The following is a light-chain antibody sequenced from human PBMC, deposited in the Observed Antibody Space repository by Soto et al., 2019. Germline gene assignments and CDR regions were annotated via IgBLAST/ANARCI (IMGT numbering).Light chain of an antibody. Sequence: EIVLNQSPATLSVSPGERATLSCRASQSVGSLLAWYQQKPGQAPRLLIYRASSRATGISGSFSGSGSGTEFTLTITSLQSEDFTVYSCLQYHNLWAFGQGTKVDIK. CDR1: QSVGSL. CDR3: LQYHNLWA. J-gene: IGKJ1*01. V-gene: IGKV3-15*01. CDR2: RAS.